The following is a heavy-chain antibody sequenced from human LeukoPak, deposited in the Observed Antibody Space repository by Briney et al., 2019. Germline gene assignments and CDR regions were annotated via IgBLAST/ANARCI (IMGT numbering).Heavy chain of an antibody. CDR3: ASDGGWYYYYMDV. D-gene: IGHD6-19*01. CDR2: INPNSGGT. J-gene: IGHJ6*03. CDR1: GYTFTGYY. V-gene: IGHV1-2*02. Sequence: ASVKVSCKASGYTFTGYYMHWVRQAPGQGLEWMGWINPNSGGTNYAQKFQGRVTMTRDTSTSTAYMELRSLRSDDTAVYYCASDGGWYYYYMDVWGKGTTVTVSS.